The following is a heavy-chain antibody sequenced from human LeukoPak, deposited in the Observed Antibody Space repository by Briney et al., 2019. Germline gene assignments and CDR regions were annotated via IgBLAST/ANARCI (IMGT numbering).Heavy chain of an antibody. Sequence: ASVKVSCKASGYTFTGYYMHWVRQAPGQGLEWMGWINPNSGDTNYAQKFQGRVTMTRDTSISTAYLQWSSLKASDTAMYYSARLAPLWFGETGYFDYWGQGTLVTVSS. D-gene: IGHD3-10*01. V-gene: IGHV1-2*02. CDR1: GYTFTGYY. CDR2: INPNSGDT. J-gene: IGHJ4*02. CDR3: ARLAPLWFGETGYFDY.